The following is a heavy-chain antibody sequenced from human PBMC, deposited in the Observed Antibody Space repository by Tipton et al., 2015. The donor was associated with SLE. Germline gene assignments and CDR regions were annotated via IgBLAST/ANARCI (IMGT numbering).Heavy chain of an antibody. V-gene: IGHV4-61*02. D-gene: IGHD5-12*01. Sequence: TLSLTCTVSGGSISSGSCYWSWIRQPAGKGLEWIGRIYTSGSTNYNPSLKSRVTISVDTSKNRFSLKLSSVTAADTAVYYCARAPGLRYAFDIWGQGTMVTVSS. CDR1: GGSISSGSCY. J-gene: IGHJ3*02. CDR2: IYTSGST. CDR3: ARAPGLRYAFDI.